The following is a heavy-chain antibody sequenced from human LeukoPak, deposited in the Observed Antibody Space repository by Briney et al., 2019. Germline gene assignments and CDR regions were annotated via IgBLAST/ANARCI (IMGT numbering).Heavy chain of an antibody. V-gene: IGHV1-18*01. CDR1: GYTFTSYG. CDR2: ISAYNGNT. CDR3: ARANTVRGVTQFDY. Sequence: GASVKVSPKASGYTFTSYGISWVRQAPGQGLEWMGWISAYNGNTNYAQKLQGRVTMTTDTSTSTAYTELRSLRSDDTAVYYCARANTVRGVTQFDYWGQGTLVTVSS. D-gene: IGHD3-10*01. J-gene: IGHJ4*02.